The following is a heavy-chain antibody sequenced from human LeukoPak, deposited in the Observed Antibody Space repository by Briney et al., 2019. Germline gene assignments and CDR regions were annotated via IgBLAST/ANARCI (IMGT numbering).Heavy chain of an antibody. D-gene: IGHD5-18*01. J-gene: IGHJ4*02. CDR2: MNPNSGNT. Sequence: ASVKVSCKASGYTFTSCDINWVRQATGQGLEWMGWMNPNSGNTGYAQKFQGRVTMTRNTSISTAYMELSSLRSEDTAVYYCARGEDTAMGTDYWGQGTLVTVSS. CDR1: GYTFTSCD. CDR3: ARGEDTAMGTDY. V-gene: IGHV1-8*01.